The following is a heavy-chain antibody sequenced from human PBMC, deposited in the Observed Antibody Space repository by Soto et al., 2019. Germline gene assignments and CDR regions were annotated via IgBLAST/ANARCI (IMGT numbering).Heavy chain of an antibody. J-gene: IGHJ6*02. CDR1: GFTFSSDE. CDR3: ARDRYNWHYGDNSYYSGMDV. V-gene: IGHV3-48*03. D-gene: IGHD1-7*01. Sequence: EVQLVESGGALVQPGGSLRLSCVASGFTFSSDEMNWVRQAPGKGLEWISHISSSGYTIYYADSVKGRFTISRDNDRNLLYLQMNSLRAEDTALYYCARDRYNWHYGDNSYYSGMDVCGQGTTVTVSS. CDR2: ISSSGYTI.